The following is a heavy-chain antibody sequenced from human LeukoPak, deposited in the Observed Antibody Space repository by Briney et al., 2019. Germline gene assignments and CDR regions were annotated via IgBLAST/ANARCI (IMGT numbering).Heavy chain of an antibody. Sequence: SGTLSLTCADSGGSISSTNWWSWVRKPPGKGLEWIGEIYSSGTTNYKPSLKSRVTISPDKFRKHFSMKLTSVTAADSAVYYCARRSPYSTGWSSYFDYWGQGALVTVSS. CDR1: GGSISSTNW. CDR2: IYSSGTT. CDR3: ARRSPYSTGWSSYFDY. D-gene: IGHD6-19*01. J-gene: IGHJ4*02. V-gene: IGHV4-4*02.